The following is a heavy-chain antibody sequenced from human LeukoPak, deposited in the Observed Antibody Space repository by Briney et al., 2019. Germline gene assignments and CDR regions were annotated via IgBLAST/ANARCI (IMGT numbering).Heavy chain of an antibody. CDR1: GFTFSSYA. J-gene: IGHJ4*02. V-gene: IGHV3-23*01. Sequence: GGSLRLSCAASGFTFSSYAMSWVRQAPGKGLEWVSAISGSGGSTYYADSVKGRFTISRDNSENTLYLQMNSLRAEDTAVYYCVKDEGYCGGGSCYRQDYWGQGTLVTVSS. CDR3: VKDEGYCGGGSCYRQDY. CDR2: ISGSGGST. D-gene: IGHD2-15*01.